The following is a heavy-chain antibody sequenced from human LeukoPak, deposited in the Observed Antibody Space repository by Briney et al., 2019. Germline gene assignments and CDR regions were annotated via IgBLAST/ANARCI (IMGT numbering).Heavy chain of an antibody. CDR1: GGYISSYY. D-gene: IGHD3-16*02. CDR2: IYYSGST. CDR3: ARGSTYYDYVWGSYRVHNWFDP. Sequence: VKPSETLSLTCTVSGGYISSYYWSWIRQPPGKGLEWIGYIYYSGSTNYNPSLKSRVTISVDTSKNQFSLKLSSVTAADTAVYYCARGSTYYDYVWGSYRVHNWFDPWGQGTLVTVSS. V-gene: IGHV4-59*01. J-gene: IGHJ5*02.